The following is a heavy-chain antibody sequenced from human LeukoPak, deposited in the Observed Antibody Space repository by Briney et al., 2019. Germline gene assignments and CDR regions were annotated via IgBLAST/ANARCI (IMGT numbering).Heavy chain of an antibody. J-gene: IGHJ4*02. Sequence: PGRSLRLSCAASGFTFSSYGMHWVRQAPGKGLEWVAVISYDGSNKYYADSVKGRFTISRDNSKNTLYLQMNSLRAEDTAVYYCARGGDSSSWYDFDYWGQGTLVTVSS. CDR1: GFTFSSYG. V-gene: IGHV3-30*03. CDR2: ISYDGSNK. CDR3: ARGGDSSSWYDFDY. D-gene: IGHD6-13*01.